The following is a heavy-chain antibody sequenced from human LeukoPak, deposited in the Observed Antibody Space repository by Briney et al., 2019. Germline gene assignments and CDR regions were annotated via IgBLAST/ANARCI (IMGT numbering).Heavy chain of an antibody. CDR2: ISAYNGNT. D-gene: IGHD3-16*01. J-gene: IGHJ5*02. CDR3: ARGVRGWNWFDP. Sequence: ASVKVSCKASGYTFTGYYMHWVRQAPGQGLEWMGWISAYNGNTNYAQKLQGRVTMTTDTSTSTAYMELRSLRSDDTAVYYCARGVRGWNWFDPWGQGTLVTVSS. CDR1: GYTFTGYY. V-gene: IGHV1-18*04.